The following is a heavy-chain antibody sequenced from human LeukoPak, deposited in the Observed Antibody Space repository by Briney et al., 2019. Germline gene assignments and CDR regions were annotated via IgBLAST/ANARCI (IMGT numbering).Heavy chain of an antibody. D-gene: IGHD5-12*01. CDR3: AGGYDEDYFDY. J-gene: IGHJ4*02. CDR2: IYPGDSDT. Sequence: GESLQISCKGSGYSFTTYWIGWVRQMPGKGLESMGIIYPGDSDTRYSPSLEGQVTISADKSISTAYLQWSSLKASDTAMYYCAGGYDEDYFDYWGQGTLVTVSS. V-gene: IGHV5-51*01. CDR1: GYSFTTYW.